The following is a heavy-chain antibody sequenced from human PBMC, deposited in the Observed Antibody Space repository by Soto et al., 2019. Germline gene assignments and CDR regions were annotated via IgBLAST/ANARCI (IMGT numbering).Heavy chain of an antibody. J-gene: IGHJ4*02. CDR1: GYTFTGYY. V-gene: IGHV1-2*02. CDR2: INPNNGNT. CDR3: ARGGYFDSSNYLAY. Sequence: GASVKVSCKASGYTFTGYYMHWVRQAPGQGLDWMGWINPNNGNTNYAQKFHGRVTMTRDTSTSTAYMELSSLRSEDTAVYYCARGGYFDSSNYLAYWGLGTLVTVSS. D-gene: IGHD3-22*01.